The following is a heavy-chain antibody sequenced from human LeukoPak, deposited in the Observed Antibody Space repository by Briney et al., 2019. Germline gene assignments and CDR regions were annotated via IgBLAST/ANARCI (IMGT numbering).Heavy chain of an antibody. Sequence: GGSLRLSCAASGFTFHDYDMSWVRQAPGKGLEWVGRIKSKTDGGTTDYAAPVKGRFTISRDDSKNTLYLQMNSLKTEDTAVYYCTTNDYDSSGYDYWGQGTLVTVSS. V-gene: IGHV3-15*01. CDR2: IKSKTDGGTT. D-gene: IGHD3-22*01. CDR3: TTNDYDSSGYDY. CDR1: GFTFHDYD. J-gene: IGHJ4*02.